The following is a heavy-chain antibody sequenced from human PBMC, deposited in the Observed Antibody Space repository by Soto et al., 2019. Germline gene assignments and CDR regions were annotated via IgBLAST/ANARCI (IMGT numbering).Heavy chain of an antibody. CDR1: GYTFTAYP. D-gene: IGHD1-26*01. J-gene: IGHJ6*02. V-gene: IGHV1-3*01. Sequence: GASVKVSCKASGYTFTAYPMHWVRQAPGQRLEWMGWINAGTGNTKYSQKFQGRVTITRDTSASTAYMELSSLRSEDTAVYYCARDQDSGSYYYYYYGMDVWGQGTSVTSSS. CDR3: ARDQDSGSYYYYYYGMDV. CDR2: INAGTGNT.